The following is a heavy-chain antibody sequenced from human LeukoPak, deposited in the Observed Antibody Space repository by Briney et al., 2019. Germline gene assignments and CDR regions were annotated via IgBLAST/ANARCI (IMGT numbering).Heavy chain of an antibody. CDR2: INPNSGGT. J-gene: IGHJ4*02. V-gene: IGHV1-2*02. CDR3: ARGSESGEVDFDY. D-gene: IGHD3-16*01. CDR1: GYTFTGYY. Sequence: ASVKVSCKASGYTFTGYYMHWVRQAPGQGLEWMGWINPNSGGTNYAQKFQGRVTMTRDMSTSTVYMELSSLRSEDTAVYYCARGSESGEVDFDYWGQGTLVTVSS.